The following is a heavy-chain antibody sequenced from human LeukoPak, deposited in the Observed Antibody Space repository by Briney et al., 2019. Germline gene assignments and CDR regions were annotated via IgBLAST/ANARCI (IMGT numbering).Heavy chain of an antibody. CDR3: ARTEYGSGSYYCNY. CDR1: GFIFSNYA. J-gene: IGHJ4*02. D-gene: IGHD3-10*01. CDR2: IRYDGGNT. Sequence: GGSLRLSCAASGFIFSNYAMQWVRQAPGMGLEWVAFIRYDGGNTYYADSVKGRFTISRDNAKNSLYLQMNSLRAEDTAVYYCARTEYGSGSYYCNYWGQGTLVTVSS. V-gene: IGHV3-30*02.